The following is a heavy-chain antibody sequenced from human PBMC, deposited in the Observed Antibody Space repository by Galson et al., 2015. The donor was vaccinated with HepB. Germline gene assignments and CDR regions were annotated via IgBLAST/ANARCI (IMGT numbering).Heavy chain of an antibody. CDR3: ARGGRRIWGSYRTTRTFDY. CDR1: GYTFTNYA. V-gene: IGHV7-4-1*02. J-gene: IGHJ4*02. CDR2: INTNTGNP. Sequence: SCKASGYTFTNYAMDWVRQAPGQRLEWLGWINTNTGNPTYAQGFTGRFVFSLDTSVSTAYLQISSLKADDTAVYYCARGGRRIWGSYRTTRTFDYWGQGSLVTVSS. D-gene: IGHD3-16*02.